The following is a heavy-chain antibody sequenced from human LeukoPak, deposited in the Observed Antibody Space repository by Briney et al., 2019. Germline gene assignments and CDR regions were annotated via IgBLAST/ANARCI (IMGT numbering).Heavy chain of an antibody. CDR3: AKDPREGY. CDR1: DGSVISASYY. V-gene: IGHV4-39*07. D-gene: IGHD1-26*01. J-gene: IGHJ4*02. Sequence: SETLSLTCSVSDGSVISASYYWGWVRQSPGKGLEWIGSVYYVGDTSYNPSFLSRATISLDTSNNQMSLTLKSVTAADTAVYYCAKDPREGYWGQGTLVTVSS. CDR2: VYYVGDT.